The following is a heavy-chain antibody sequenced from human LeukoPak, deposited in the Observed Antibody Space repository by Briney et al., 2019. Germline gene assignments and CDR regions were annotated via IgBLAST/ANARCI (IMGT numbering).Heavy chain of an antibody. CDR2: ITISGSGT. D-gene: IGHD3-10*01. Sequence: GGSLRLSCAASGFTFNTYAMSWVRQAPGQGLEWVSSITISGSGTYYADSVKGRFTITRGNSKDTLYLEMNSLRADDTAKYYCAKGYYGSGSSYFDCWGQGTLVTVSS. V-gene: IGHV3-23*01. J-gene: IGHJ4*02. CDR3: AKGYYGSGSSYFDC. CDR1: GFTFNTYA.